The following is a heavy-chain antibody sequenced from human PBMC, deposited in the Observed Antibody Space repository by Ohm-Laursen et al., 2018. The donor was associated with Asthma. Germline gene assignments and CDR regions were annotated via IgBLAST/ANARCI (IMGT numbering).Heavy chain of an antibody. D-gene: IGHD3-22*01. V-gene: IGHV3-30*03. CDR3: ARPYYSDRSGYYGY. CDR1: GLTFSNYG. CDR2: ISYDGSNK. J-gene: IGHJ4*02. Sequence: SLRLSCAASGLTFSNYGMHWVRQAPGKGLEWVAVISYDGSNKYYADSVKGRFTVSRDNSKSTLYLQMNSLRAEDTAVYFCARPYYSDRSGYYGYWGQGTLVTVSS.